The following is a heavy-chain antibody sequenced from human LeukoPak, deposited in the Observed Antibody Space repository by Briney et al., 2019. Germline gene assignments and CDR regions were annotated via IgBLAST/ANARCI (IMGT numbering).Heavy chain of an antibody. V-gene: IGHV3-23*01. D-gene: IGHD1-20*01. CDR1: GFTFSSYV. CDR2: ISGSHGST. CDR3: LRDLNWSLDQ. J-gene: IGHJ4*02. Sequence: PGGSLRLSCAASGFTFSSYVMSWVRQAPGKGLDWVSSISGSHGSTYYADSVKGRFTISRDNSKNTLYLQMNSPRAEDTAVYYCLRDLNWSLDQWGQGTLVTVSS.